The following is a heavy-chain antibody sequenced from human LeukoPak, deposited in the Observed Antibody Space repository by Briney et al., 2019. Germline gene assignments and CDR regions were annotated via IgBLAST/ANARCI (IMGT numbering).Heavy chain of an antibody. Sequence: SETLSLTCTVSGGSISSCYWSWIRQPPGKGLEWIAYIYYSGSTNYNPSLKSRFTISVDTSKNQFSLKMSSVTAADTAVYYCARGTLDYRYDAHYYYYGMDVWGQGTTVTVSS. J-gene: IGHJ6*02. CDR2: IYYSGST. CDR1: GGSISSCY. CDR3: ARGTLDYRYDAHYYYYGMDV. D-gene: IGHD4-11*01. V-gene: IGHV4-59*01.